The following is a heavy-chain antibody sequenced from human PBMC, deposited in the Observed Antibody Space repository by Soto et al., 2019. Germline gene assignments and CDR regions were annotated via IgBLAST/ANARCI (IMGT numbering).Heavy chain of an antibody. D-gene: IGHD2-15*01. Sequence: EVHLVESGGGLVKPGGSLSLSCEVSGLTFSSCTMNWVRKPPGKGLEWVSSISPSTSHIYYADSVKGRFTISRDNAKNSLFLQMNSLRAEDTAVYYCSGCSGGACHQNYGMDVWGQGTTVTVSS. V-gene: IGHV3-21*01. CDR2: ISPSTSHI. CDR3: SGCSGGACHQNYGMDV. CDR1: GLTFSSCT. J-gene: IGHJ6*02.